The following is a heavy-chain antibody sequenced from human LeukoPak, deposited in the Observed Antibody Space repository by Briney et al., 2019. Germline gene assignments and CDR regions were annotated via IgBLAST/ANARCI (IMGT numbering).Heavy chain of an antibody. CDR3: ASQYSSSWGGLNY. CDR1: GYSFTSYW. V-gene: IGHV5-51*01. D-gene: IGHD6-13*01. CDR2: IYPGDSDT. J-gene: IGHJ4*02. Sequence: GESLKIPCKGSGYSFTSYWIGWVRQMPGKGLEWMGIIYPGDSDTRYSPSFQGQVTISADKSISTAYLQWSSLKASDTAMYYCASQYSSSWGGLNYWGQGTLVTVSS.